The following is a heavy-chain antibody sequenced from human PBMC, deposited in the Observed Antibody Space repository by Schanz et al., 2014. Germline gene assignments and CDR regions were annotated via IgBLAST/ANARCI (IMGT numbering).Heavy chain of an antibody. V-gene: IGHV3-48*02. CDR2: ISRSSSTI. J-gene: IGHJ4*02. CDR1: GFTFSNYN. Sequence: EVQLVESGGGLVQPGGSLRLSCEASGFTFSNYNMNWVRQAPGKGLEWVSYISRSSSTIYYTDSVKGRFTISRDNAKNSVFLQMNGLRDEDAAVYYCATETYSSSWCFDYWGQGTLVTVSS. CDR3: ATETYSSSWCFDY. D-gene: IGHD6-13*01.